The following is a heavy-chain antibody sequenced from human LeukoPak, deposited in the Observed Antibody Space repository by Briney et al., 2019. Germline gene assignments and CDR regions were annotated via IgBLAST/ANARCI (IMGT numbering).Heavy chain of an antibody. CDR2: IYYSGST. CDR3: ASQVVVVPAAIGAFDI. CDR1: GGSISSSSYY. D-gene: IGHD2-2*01. J-gene: IGHJ3*02. Sequence: SENLSLTCTVSGGSISSSSYYWGWIRQPPGKGLEWIGSIYYSGSTYYNPSLKSRVTISVDTSKNQFSLKLSSVTAADTAVYYCASQVVVVPAAIGAFDIWGQGTMVTVSS. V-gene: IGHV4-39*07.